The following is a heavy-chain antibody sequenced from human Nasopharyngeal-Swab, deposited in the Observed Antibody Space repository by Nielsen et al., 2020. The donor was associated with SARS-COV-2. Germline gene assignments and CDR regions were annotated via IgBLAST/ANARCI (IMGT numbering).Heavy chain of an antibody. D-gene: IGHD2-21*02. Sequence: VRQAPGKGLEWVSVIYSGGSRHYAGSVKGRFTISRDNSKNALYLQMNSLRAEDTAVYYCARSRLPGVFSVTASWYFDLWGRGTLVTVSS. J-gene: IGHJ2*01. V-gene: IGHV3-53*01. CDR3: ARSRLPGVFSVTASWYFDL. CDR2: IYSGGSR.